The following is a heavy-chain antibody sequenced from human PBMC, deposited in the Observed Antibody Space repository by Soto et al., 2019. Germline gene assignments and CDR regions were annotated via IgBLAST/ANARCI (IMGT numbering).Heavy chain of an antibody. J-gene: IGHJ6*02. V-gene: IGHV3-11*01. Sequence: QVQLVESGGGLVKPGESLSLSCAASGFTLSDYYMTWVRQTPGKGLEWISYISSTGGTVNYADSVKGRFTISRDNIKNSLFLQMTSLRDEDTAVYYCARDGLDYYGLDVWGQGTTVTVSS. CDR2: ISSTGGTV. CDR1: GFTLSDYY. CDR3: ARDGLDYYGLDV.